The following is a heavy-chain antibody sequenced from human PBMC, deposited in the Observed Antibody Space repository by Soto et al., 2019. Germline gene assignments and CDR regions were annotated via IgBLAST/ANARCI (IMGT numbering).Heavy chain of an antibody. D-gene: IGHD6-6*01. CDR1: GGSISSSSYY. V-gene: IGHV4-39*01. J-gene: IGHJ6*02. Sequence: ASETLSLTCTVSGGSISSSSYYWGWIRQPPGKGLEWIGSIYYSGSTYYNPSLKSRVTISVDTSKNQFSLKLSSVTAADTAVYYCARHNNGIAARSYHYGMDVWGQGTTVTVSS. CDR2: IYYSGST. CDR3: ARHNNGIAARSYHYGMDV.